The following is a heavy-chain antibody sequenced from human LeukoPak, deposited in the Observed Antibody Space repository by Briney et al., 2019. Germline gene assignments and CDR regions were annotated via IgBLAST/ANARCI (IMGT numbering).Heavy chain of an antibody. Sequence: PGGSLRLSCAASGFTFSSYAMSWVRQAPGKGLEWVSYISSSSSTIYYADSVKGRFTISRDNAKNSLYLQMNSLRAEDTAVYYCARGQPGSGYYYYYYMDVWGKGTTVTVSS. V-gene: IGHV3-48*01. D-gene: IGHD1-14*01. CDR3: ARGQPGSGYYYYYYMDV. J-gene: IGHJ6*03. CDR1: GFTFSSYA. CDR2: ISSSSSTI.